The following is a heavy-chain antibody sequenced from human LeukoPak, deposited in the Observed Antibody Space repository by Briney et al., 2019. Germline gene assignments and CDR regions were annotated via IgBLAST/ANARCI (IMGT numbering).Heavy chain of an antibody. CDR1: GYTFTSYG. J-gene: IGHJ3*02. V-gene: IGHV1-18*01. Sequence: AASVNVSCKASGYTFTSYGISWVRQAPGQGLEWMGWISAYNGNTNYAQKLQGRVTMTTDTSTSTAYMELRSLRSDDTAVYYCARTDSGYGLDAFDIWGQGTMVTVSS. CDR2: ISAYNGNT. D-gene: IGHD5-12*01. CDR3: ARTDSGYGLDAFDI.